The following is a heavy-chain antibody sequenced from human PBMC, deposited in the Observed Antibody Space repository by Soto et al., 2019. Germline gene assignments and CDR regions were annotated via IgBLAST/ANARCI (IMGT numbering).Heavy chain of an antibody. CDR1: GGTFSSYA. CDR2: IIPLLGTP. V-gene: IGHV1-69*01. D-gene: IGHD6-6*01. CDR3: ARESSSPNYYYYGMDV. Sequence: QVQLVQSGAEVKKPGSSVKVSCRASGGTFSSYAVSWVRQAPGQGLEWMGVIIPLLGTPKYAQKFQGRVTITADDSARTAYMELSSLRSEDTDVYYCARESSSPNYYYYGMDVWGQGTTVTVSS. J-gene: IGHJ6*02.